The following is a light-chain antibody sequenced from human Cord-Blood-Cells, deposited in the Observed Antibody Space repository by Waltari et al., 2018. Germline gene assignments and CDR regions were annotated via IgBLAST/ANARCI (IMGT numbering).Light chain of an antibody. CDR1: QSISSY. J-gene: IGKJ2*03. V-gene: IGKV1-39*01. Sequence: DIQMTQSPSSLSASVGDRVTITCRASQSISSYLNWYQQKPGKAPKLQIYAASSLQSGVPSRFSGSGSETDVTLTISSLQPEDFATYYCQQSYSTPRSFGQGTKLEIK. CDR2: AAS. CDR3: QQSYSTPRS.